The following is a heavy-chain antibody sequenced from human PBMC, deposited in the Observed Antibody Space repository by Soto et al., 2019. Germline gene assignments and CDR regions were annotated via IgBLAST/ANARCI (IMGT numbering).Heavy chain of an antibody. D-gene: IGHD2-15*01. V-gene: IGHV4-31*03. J-gene: IGHJ5*02. CDR2: ISNSGTT. Sequence: SETVSLTCTVSGGSINSGGYYWNWIRQLPGKGLEWIGFISNSGTTYYNPSLKSRVTISVDTSKSQFSLKLSSVTAADTAVYYCAREEAVRIERWFDPCGQATLLTVSS. CDR3: AREEAVRIERWFDP. CDR1: GGSINSGGYY.